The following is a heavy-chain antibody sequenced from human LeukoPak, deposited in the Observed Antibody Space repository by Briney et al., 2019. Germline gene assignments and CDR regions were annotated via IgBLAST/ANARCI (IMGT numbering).Heavy chain of an antibody. CDR3: ARNLQMSTVTPLNH. V-gene: IGHV3-33*01. CDR1: GFTFSSYG. D-gene: IGHD4-17*01. Sequence: GGSLRLSCAASGFTFSSYGMHWVRQAPGKGLEWVAVIWYDGSNKYYADSVKGRFTISRDISKNSLYLQMNSLRPEDTAVYYCARNLQMSTVTPLNHWGQGTLVTASS. J-gene: IGHJ5*02. CDR2: IWYDGSNK.